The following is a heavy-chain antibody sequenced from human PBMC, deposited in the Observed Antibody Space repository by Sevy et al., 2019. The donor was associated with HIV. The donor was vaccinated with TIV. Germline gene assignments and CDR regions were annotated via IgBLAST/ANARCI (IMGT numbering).Heavy chain of an antibody. J-gene: IGHJ4*02. CDR1: GFSFSTYW. V-gene: IGHV3-7*03. D-gene: IGHD3-22*01. CDR2: IKQDESEK. CDR3: AKAVYASKVVVTNGFDY. Sequence: GGSLRLSCAASGFSFSTYWMHWVRQAPGKGLEWVANIKQDESEKYYVASVKGRFTISRDNAKNSGYLQMNSLRAEDTAVYYCAKAVYASKVVVTNGFDYWGQGTLVTVSS.